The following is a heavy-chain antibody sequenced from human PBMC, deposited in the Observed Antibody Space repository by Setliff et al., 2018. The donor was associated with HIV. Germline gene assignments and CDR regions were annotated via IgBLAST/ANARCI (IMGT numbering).Heavy chain of an antibody. D-gene: IGHD3-3*01. CDR2: ISGNGGNT. Sequence: GGSLRLSCSASGFSFSNYAMHWVRQAPGKGLEYVSAISGNGGNTYYTDSVKGRFTISRDNAKNSLDLEMHSLTDEDTAVYYCVRDPGGIFDAFDVWGQGTMVTVSS. J-gene: IGHJ3*01. CDR1: GFSFSNYA. CDR3: VRDPGGIFDAFDV. V-gene: IGHV3-64*04.